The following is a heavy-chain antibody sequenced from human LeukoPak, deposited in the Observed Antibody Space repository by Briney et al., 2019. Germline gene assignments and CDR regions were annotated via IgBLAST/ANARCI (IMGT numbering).Heavy chain of an antibody. D-gene: IGHD4-17*01. Sequence: ASVKVSCKASGYTFTSYDINWVRQATGQGLEWMGWINPNSGGTHYAQRLQGRVTMTRDTSISTAYMELSRLRSDDTAVYYCARDRATVTTLLLYLGMNWFDPWGQGTLVTVSS. J-gene: IGHJ5*02. CDR3: ARDRATVTTLLLYLGMNWFDP. V-gene: IGHV1-2*02. CDR2: INPNSGGT. CDR1: GYTFTSYD.